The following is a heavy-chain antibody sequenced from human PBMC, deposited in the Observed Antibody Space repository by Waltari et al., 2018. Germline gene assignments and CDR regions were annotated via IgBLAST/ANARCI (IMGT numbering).Heavy chain of an antibody. V-gene: IGHV4-59*01. J-gene: IGHJ6*03. D-gene: IGHD3-10*01. CDR2: IYYSGST. CDR3: AREGFYGSGSYYKTYYYMDV. Sequence: QVQLQESGPGLVKPSETLSLTCTVSGGSISSYYWSWIRQPPGKGLEWIGYIYYSGSTNDNPALKSRVTISVDTSKNQFSLKLSSVTAADTAVYYCAREGFYGSGSYYKTYYYMDVWGKGTTVTVSS. CDR1: GGSISSYY.